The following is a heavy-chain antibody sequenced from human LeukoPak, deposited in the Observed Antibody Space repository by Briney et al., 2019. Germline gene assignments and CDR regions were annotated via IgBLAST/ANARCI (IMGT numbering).Heavy chain of an antibody. D-gene: IGHD3-22*01. J-gene: IGHJ3*02. CDR1: GGSISSSSYY. CDR2: IYYSGST. Sequence: SETLSLTCTVSGGSISSSSYYWGWIRQPPGKGLEWIGSIYYSGSTYYNPSLKSRVTISVDTSKNQFSLKLSSVSAADTAVYYCARDHRSGSTPMGAFDIWGQGTMVTVSS. CDR3: ARDHRSGSTPMGAFDI. V-gene: IGHV4-39*07.